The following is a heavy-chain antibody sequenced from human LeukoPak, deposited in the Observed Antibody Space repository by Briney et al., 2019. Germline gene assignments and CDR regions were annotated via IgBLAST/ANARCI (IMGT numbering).Heavy chain of an antibody. CDR1: GGSISSYY. Sequence: SETLSLTCTVSGGSISSYYWSWIRQPAGKGLEWIGRIYTSGSTNYNPSLKSRVTMSVDTSKNQFSLKLSSVTAADTAVYYCAREGQKYYYDSSGYRPFDYWGQGTLVTVSS. CDR3: AREGQKYYYDSSGYRPFDY. V-gene: IGHV4-4*07. D-gene: IGHD3-22*01. CDR2: IYTSGST. J-gene: IGHJ4*02.